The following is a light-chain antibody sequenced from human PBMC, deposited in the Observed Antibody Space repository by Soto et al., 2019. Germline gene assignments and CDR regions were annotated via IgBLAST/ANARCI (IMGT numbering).Light chain of an antibody. CDR2: HVT. V-gene: IGLV2-14*03. J-gene: IGLJ1*01. Sequence: QSALTQPASVSGSPGQSITISCTGTSNDVGGYNYVSWYQHHPGKAPKLMIYHVTVRPSGVSNRFSGSKSDDTASLTISGLQAEDEADYYCASFTSTYSYVFGTGTKLTVL. CDR3: ASFTSTYSYV. CDR1: SNDVGGYNY.